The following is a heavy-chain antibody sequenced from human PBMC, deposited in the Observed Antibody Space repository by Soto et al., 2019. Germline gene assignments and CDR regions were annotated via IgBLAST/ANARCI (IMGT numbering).Heavy chain of an antibody. Sequence: GGSLGVSCTASGFTFKSYAMHWVRQAPGKGLEWVAVISYDGFNKYYADSVKGRFTISRDNSKNTLYLQMNSLKPEDTAVYYCAGVEDEGGSYYDWGQGTLVTVSS. CDR2: ISYDGFNK. V-gene: IGHV3-30*01. D-gene: IGHD1-26*01. J-gene: IGHJ4*02. CDR1: GFTFKSYA. CDR3: AGVEDEGGSYYD.